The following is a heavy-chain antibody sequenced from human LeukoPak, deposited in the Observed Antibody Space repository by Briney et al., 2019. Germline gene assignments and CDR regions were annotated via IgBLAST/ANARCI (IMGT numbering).Heavy chain of an antibody. D-gene: IGHD6-19*01. Sequence: ASVKVSCKASGYTFTSYYMYWVRQAPGQGLEWMGIINPSGGSTSYAQKFQGRVTMTRDTSTSTVYMELSSLRSEDTAVYYCAREGLIAVAGRGFDYWGQGTLVTVSS. J-gene: IGHJ4*02. V-gene: IGHV1-46*01. CDR3: AREGLIAVAGRGFDY. CDR1: GYTFTSYY. CDR2: INPSGGST.